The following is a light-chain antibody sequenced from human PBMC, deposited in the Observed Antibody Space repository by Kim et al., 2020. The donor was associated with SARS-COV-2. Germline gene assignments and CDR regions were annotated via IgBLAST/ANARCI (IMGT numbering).Light chain of an antibody. CDR2: IAS. CDR1: RGVTSNY. J-gene: IGKJ5*01. CDR3: HQYGSPPST. V-gene: IGKV3-20*01. Sequence: SPGENATLDCRASRGVTSNYLAWYQQKPGQAPRLLIYIASSRATGIPDRFSGSGSGTEFTLTISRLEPEDFAVYYCHQYGSPPSTFGQGTRLDIK.